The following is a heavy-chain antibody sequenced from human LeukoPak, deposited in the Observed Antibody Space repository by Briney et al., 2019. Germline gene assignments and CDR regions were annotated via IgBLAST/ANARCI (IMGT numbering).Heavy chain of an antibody. CDR3: GRENRGAFDI. V-gene: IGHV3-74*01. CDR2: INSDGSST. D-gene: IGHD3-10*01. CDR1: GFTFGSYW. Sequence: GGSLRLSCAAAGFTFGSYWMRWGRQAPGRGLVWVSRINSDGSSTSNADSVKGRFTISRDNGKNTLYLQMNSLRAEDTAMYYCGRENRGAFDIWGQGTMVAVSS. J-gene: IGHJ3*02.